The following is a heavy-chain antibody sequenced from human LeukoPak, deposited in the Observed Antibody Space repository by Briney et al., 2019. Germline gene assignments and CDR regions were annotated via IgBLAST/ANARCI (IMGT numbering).Heavy chain of an antibody. Sequence: GGSLRLSCVASGFTFSSYAMSWVRQAPGKGLEWVSAISGSGGSTYYADSVKGRFTISRDNSKSTLYRQMNNLRAEDTAVYYCAKGVEMATIPIDYWGQGTLVTVPS. CDR2: ISGSGGST. CDR3: AKGVEMATIPIDY. D-gene: IGHD5-24*01. J-gene: IGHJ4*02. CDR1: GFTFSSYA. V-gene: IGHV3-23*01.